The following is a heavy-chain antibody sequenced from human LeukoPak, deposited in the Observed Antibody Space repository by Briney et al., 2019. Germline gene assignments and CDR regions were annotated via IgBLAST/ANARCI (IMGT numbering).Heavy chain of an antibody. CDR2: IVVGSGNT. D-gene: IGHD2-15*01. CDR3: AAVGRALYGMDV. CDR1: GFTFTSSA. V-gene: IGHV1-58*02. J-gene: IGHJ6*02. Sequence: GASVKVPCKASGFTFTSSAMQWVRQARGQRLEWIGWIVVGSGNTNYAQKFQERVTITRDMSTSTAYMELSSLRSEDTAVYYCAAVGRALYGMDVWGQGTTVTVSS.